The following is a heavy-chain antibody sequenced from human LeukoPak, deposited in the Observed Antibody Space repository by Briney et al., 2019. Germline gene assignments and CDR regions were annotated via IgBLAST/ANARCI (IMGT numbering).Heavy chain of an antibody. V-gene: IGHV3-64D*06. CDR2: ITSNGGST. Sequence: PGGSLRLSCSASGFTFSSYAMYWVRQAPGKGLEHVSAITSNGGSTYYADSVKGRFTISRDNSKNTLYLQMSSLRAEDTAVYYCVGFRATAGLYWGQGTLVTVSS. J-gene: IGHJ4*02. CDR3: VGFRATAGLY. D-gene: IGHD6-13*01. CDR1: GFTFSSYA.